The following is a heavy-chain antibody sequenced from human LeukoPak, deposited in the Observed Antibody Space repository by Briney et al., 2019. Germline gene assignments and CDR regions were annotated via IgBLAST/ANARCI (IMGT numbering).Heavy chain of an antibody. D-gene: IGHD3-22*01. CDR3: TRVDSDSSGYPDY. Sequence: DPGGSLRHSCTASGFTFGDYAMSWFRQAPGKGLELVGFIRSKAYGGTTEYAASVKGRFTISRDDSKSIAYLQMNSLKTEGTAVYYCTRVDSDSSGYPDYWGQGTLVTVSS. V-gene: IGHV3-49*03. CDR2: IRSKAYGGTT. J-gene: IGHJ4*02. CDR1: GFTFGDYA.